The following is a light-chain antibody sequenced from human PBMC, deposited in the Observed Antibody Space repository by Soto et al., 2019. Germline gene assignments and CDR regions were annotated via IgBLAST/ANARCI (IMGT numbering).Light chain of an antibody. CDR1: QSVSSN. CDR2: GAS. Sequence: PGDRVTLSCRASQSVSSNYLAWYQQKPGQAPRLLIYGASSRATGIPDRFSGSGSGTEFNLTISSLQSEDFAVYFCQQYDDWLQLTFGGGTKVDIK. V-gene: IGKV3D-15*01. J-gene: IGKJ4*01. CDR3: QQYDDWLQLT.